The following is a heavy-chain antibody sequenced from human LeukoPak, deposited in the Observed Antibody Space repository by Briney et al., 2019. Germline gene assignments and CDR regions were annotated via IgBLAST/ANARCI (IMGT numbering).Heavy chain of an antibody. CDR2: IYYSGST. J-gene: IGHJ2*01. D-gene: IGHD1-26*01. CDR1: GGSISSYY. V-gene: IGHV4-59*01. CDR3: ARWSWDRSGWYFDL. Sequence: PSETLSLTCTVSGGSISSYYWSWIRQPPGKGLEWIGYIYYSGSTNYNPSLKSRVTISVDTSKNQFSLKLSSVTAADTAVYYCARWSWDRSGWYFDLWGRGTLVTVSS.